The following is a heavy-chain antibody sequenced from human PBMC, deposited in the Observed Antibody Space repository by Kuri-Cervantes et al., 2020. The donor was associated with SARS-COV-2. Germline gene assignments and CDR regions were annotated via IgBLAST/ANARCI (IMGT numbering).Heavy chain of an antibody. V-gene: IGHV3-21*01. CDR1: GFTFGDYA. CDR3: ARGLTGTTSDAFDI. J-gene: IGHJ3*02. Sequence: GESLKISCTASGFTFGDYAMSWFRQAPGKGLEWVSSISSSSSYIYYADSVKGRFTISRDNAKNSLYLQMNSLRAEDTAVYYCARGLTGTTSDAFDIWGQGTMVTVSS. CDR2: ISSSSSYI. D-gene: IGHD1-7*01.